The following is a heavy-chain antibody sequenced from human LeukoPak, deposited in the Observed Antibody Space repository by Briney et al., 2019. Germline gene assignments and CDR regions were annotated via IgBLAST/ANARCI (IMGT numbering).Heavy chain of an antibody. D-gene: IGHD3-3*01. Sequence: ASVKVSCKASGYTFTGYYMHWVRQAPGQGLEWMGWINPNSGGTNYAQKFQGRVTMTRDTSISTAYMELSRLRSDDTAVYYRARGRFLEWLLTSDYGMDVWGQGTTVTVSS. CDR1: GYTFTGYY. V-gene: IGHV1-2*02. CDR3: ARGRFLEWLLTSDYGMDV. CDR2: INPNSGGT. J-gene: IGHJ6*02.